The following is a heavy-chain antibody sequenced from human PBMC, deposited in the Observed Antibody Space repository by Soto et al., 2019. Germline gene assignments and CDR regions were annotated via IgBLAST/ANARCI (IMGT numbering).Heavy chain of an antibody. CDR1: GFTFSSYG. D-gene: IGHD3-9*01. J-gene: IGHJ6*02. Sequence: PGGSLRLSCAASGFTFSSYGMHWVRQAPGKGLEWGAVIWYDGSNKYYADSVKGRFTISRDNSKNTLYLQMNSLRAEDTAVYYCARDGRGYDILTGYYYYYGMDVWGQGTTVTVSS. V-gene: IGHV3-33*01. CDR2: IWYDGSNK. CDR3: ARDGRGYDILTGYYYYYGMDV.